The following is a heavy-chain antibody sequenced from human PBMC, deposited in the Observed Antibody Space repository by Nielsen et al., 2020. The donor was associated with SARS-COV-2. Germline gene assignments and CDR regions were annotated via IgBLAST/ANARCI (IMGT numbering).Heavy chain of an antibody. Sequence: SETLSLTCTVSGGSISSYYWSWIRQPPGKGLEWIGYIYYSGSTNYNPSLKSRVTISVDTSKNQFSLKLSSVTAADTAVYYCARYPTFYDRRASNYGMDVWGQGTTVTVSS. J-gene: IGHJ6*02. D-gene: IGHD2/OR15-2a*01. CDR2: IYYSGST. CDR3: ARYPTFYDRRASNYGMDV. V-gene: IGHV4-59*12. CDR1: GGSISSYY.